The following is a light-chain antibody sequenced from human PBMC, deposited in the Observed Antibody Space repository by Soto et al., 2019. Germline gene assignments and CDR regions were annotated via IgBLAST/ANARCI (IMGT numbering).Light chain of an antibody. CDR3: QQLNSYPLT. Sequence: GGRGTIACRASQSISNYLNWYQEKPGKAPNLLIYKASRLETGVPSRFSGSGSGTDFTLTISSLQPEDFATYYCQQLNSYPLTFGGGTKVDIK. J-gene: IGKJ4*01. V-gene: IGKV1-13*02. CDR2: KAS. CDR1: QSISNY.